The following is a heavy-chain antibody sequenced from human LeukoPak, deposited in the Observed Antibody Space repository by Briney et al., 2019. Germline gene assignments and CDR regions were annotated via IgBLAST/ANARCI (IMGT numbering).Heavy chain of an antibody. CDR3: TRAKIAATLYFDH. CDR2: IYSGGST. J-gene: IGHJ4*02. Sequence: GGSLRLSCAASGFTVSSNYMSWVRQAPGKGLEWVSVIYSGGSSVIYSGGSTYYADSVKGRFTISRDNSKNTLYLQMNSLRAEDTAVYYCTRAKIAATLYFDHWGQGTLVTVSS. V-gene: IGHV3-53*01. D-gene: IGHD2-15*01. CDR1: GFTVSSNY.